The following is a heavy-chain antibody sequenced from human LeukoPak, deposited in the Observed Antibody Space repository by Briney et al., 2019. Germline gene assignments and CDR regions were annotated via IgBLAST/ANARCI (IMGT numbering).Heavy chain of an antibody. CDR3: ARYHYYDYVWGSYRHYYFDY. V-gene: IGHV1-18*01. CDR1: GYTFTSYG. D-gene: IGHD3-16*02. J-gene: IGHJ4*02. CDR2: ISAYNGNT. Sequence: ASVKVSCKASGYTFTSYGISWVRQAPGQGLEWMGWISAYNGNTNYAQKLQGRVTMTTDTSTSTAYMELRSLRSDDTAVYYCARYHYYDYVWGSYRHYYFDYWGQGTLVTVSS.